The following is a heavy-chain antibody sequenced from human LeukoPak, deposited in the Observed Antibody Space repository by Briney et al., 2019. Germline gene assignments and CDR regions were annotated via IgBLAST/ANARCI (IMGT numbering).Heavy chain of an antibody. CDR2: ITSSSNYI. CDR1: GFTFSSYS. Sequence: KPGGSLRLSCAASGFTFSSYSMNWVRQAPGKGLEWVSSITSSSNYIYYADSVKGRFTISRDNAKNSLYLQMNSLRAEDTPVYYCARVYCSGGSCYYEGLEYWGQGTLVTVSS. V-gene: IGHV3-21*01. J-gene: IGHJ4*02. D-gene: IGHD2-15*01. CDR3: ARVYCSGGSCYYEGLEY.